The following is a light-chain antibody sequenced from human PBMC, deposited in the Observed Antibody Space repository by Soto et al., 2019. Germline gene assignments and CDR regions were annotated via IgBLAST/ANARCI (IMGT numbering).Light chain of an antibody. CDR1: QSVDSTY. J-gene: IGKJ1*01. V-gene: IGKV3-20*01. CDR2: GTS. CDR3: QHYDSSRT. Sequence: DIVLTQSPGTLSLSPGESATLSCRASQSVDSTYITWYQQKPAQAPRLLIYGTSGRATGIPDRFSGSGSGTDFTLTISRLEPEDFAVYYCQHYDSSRTVGQGPKVDIK.